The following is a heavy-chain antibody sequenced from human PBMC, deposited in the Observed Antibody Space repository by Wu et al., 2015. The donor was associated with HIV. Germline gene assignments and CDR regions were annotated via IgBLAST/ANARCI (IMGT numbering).Heavy chain of an antibody. CDR3: ARVYSSTWYDFFDY. J-gene: IGHJ4*02. Sequence: QVQLVQSGAEVKKPGSSVRVSCESSGGNFRSYAMTWVRQAPGQGLEWMGGIVPIFGSPTYAPRFQGRVTITADESTSTAYMDLSSLTSDDTAVYYCARVYSSTWYDFFDYWGQGTLVTVSS. D-gene: IGHD2-2*01. CDR1: GGNFRSYA. CDR2: IVPIFGSP. V-gene: IGHV1-69*12.